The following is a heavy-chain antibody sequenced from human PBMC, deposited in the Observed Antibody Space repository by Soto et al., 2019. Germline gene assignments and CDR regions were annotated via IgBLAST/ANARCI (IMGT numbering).Heavy chain of an antibody. D-gene: IGHD3-22*01. J-gene: IGHJ6*02. CDR3: ARVVDYYDPYYYYGMDV. V-gene: IGHV3-21*01. Sequence: EEQLVESGGGLVKPGGSLRLSCAASGFTFSSYSMNWVRQAPGKGLEWVSSISSSSTYRYYADSVKGRFTISRDNAKNELSRQMISLRAEDTAVYYCARVVDYYDPYYYYGMDVWGQGTTVTVSS. CDR1: GFTFSSYS. CDR2: ISSSSTYR.